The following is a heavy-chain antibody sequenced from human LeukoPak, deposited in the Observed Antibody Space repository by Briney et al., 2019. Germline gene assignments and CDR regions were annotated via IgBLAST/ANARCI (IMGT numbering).Heavy chain of an antibody. V-gene: IGHV4-59*11. D-gene: IGHD3-3*01. CDR2: IHYSGST. J-gene: IGHJ5*02. CDR1: GGSISSHY. Sequence: SETLSLTCTVSGGSISSHYWSWIRQPPGKGLEWIGYIHYSGSTNHNPSLKSRVTISVDTSKNQFSLKLSSVAAADTAVYYCARGSPDYDFWSGYYTAPYWFDPRGQGTLVTVSS. CDR3: ARGSPDYDFWSGYYTAPYWFDP.